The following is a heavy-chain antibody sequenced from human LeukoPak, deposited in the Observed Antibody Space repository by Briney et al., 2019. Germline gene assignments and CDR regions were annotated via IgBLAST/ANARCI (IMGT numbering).Heavy chain of an antibody. J-gene: IGHJ6*04. CDR1: GFTVSSNY. Sequence: AGSLRFSCAASGFTVSSNYISWVRQAPGPGLECGSVIYSRGSSYYADSVKGRFTISRDSSKNTLYLQMNSLRAEDTAVYYCASAGQGGYSPQRLPHYYGMDVWGKGTTVTVSS. CDR3: ASAGQGGYSPQRLPHYYGMDV. V-gene: IGHV3-53*01. D-gene: IGHD5-18*01. CDR2: IYSRGSS.